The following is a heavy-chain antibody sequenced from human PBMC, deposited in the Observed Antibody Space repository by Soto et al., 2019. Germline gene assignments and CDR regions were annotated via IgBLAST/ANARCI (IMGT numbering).Heavy chain of an antibody. Sequence: GGSLRLSCAASGFTFSSYAMHWVRQAPGKGLEWVAVISYDGSNKYYADSVKGRFTISRDNSKNTLYLQMNSLGAEDTAVYYCARDPGSSSFPYYYYGMDVWGQGTTVTVSS. J-gene: IGHJ6*02. V-gene: IGHV3-30-3*01. CDR3: ARDPGSSSFPYYYYGMDV. CDR2: ISYDGSNK. D-gene: IGHD6-6*01. CDR1: GFTFSSYA.